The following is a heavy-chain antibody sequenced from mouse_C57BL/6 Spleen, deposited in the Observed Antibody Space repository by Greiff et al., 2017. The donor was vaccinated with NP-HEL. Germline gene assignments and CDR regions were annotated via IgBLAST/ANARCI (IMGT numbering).Heavy chain of an antibody. V-gene: IGHV1-55*01. CDR3: ARRSLLHYYAMDY. J-gene: IGHJ4*01. CDR1: GYTFTSYW. CDR2: IYPGSGST. Sequence: QVQLQQPGAELVKPGASVKMSCKASGYTFTSYWITWVKQRPGQGLEWIGDIYPGSGSTNYNEKFKSKATLTVATSSSTAYMQLSSLASDDSAVYYCARRSLLHYYAMDYWGQGTSVTVSS. D-gene: IGHD2-1*01.